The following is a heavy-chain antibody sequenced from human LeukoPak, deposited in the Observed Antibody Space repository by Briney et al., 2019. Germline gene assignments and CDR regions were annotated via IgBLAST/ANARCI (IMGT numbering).Heavy chain of an antibody. J-gene: IGHJ4*02. CDR1: GLMFNGYW. CDR2: IDPAGNKK. Sequence: GGSLRLSCAASGLMFNGYWMHWFRQVPGKGLVWVSEIDPAGNKKNYADSVWGRFTVSRDNAKDTVYLQMDRVSVGDTAVYYCARGTVGAPGFDYWGQGTLVSVSS. D-gene: IGHD2-2*01. V-gene: IGHV3-74*01. CDR3: ARGTVGAPGFDY.